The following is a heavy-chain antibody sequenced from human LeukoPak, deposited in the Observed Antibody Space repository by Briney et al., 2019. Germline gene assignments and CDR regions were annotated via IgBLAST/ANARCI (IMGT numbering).Heavy chain of an antibody. CDR2: VYSTGKT. CDR1: GGSVGSNY. D-gene: IGHD1-1*01. J-gene: IGHJ4*02. CDR3: ARHEVQLEPFDY. Sequence: SETLSLTCSVSGGSVGSNYWSWVRQPPGKGLEWIGSVYSTGKTNYNPSLASRVTISVDASKNQFSLNLTSVTAADTAVYYCARHEVQLEPFDYWGQGTLVTVSS. V-gene: IGHV4-59*08.